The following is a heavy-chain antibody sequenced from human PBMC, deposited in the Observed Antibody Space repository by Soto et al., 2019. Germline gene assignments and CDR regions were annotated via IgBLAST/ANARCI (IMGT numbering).Heavy chain of an antibody. CDR2: INPSGGST. CDR3: AAGWLLWFGEPDAFDI. V-gene: IGHV1-46*01. CDR1: GYTFTSYY. J-gene: IGHJ3*02. D-gene: IGHD3-10*01. Sequence: GASVKVSCKASGYTFTSYYMHWVRQAPGQGLEWMGIINPSGGSTSYAQKFQERVTITRDMSTSTAYMELSSLRSEDTAVYYCAAGWLLWFGEPDAFDIWGQGTMVTVSS.